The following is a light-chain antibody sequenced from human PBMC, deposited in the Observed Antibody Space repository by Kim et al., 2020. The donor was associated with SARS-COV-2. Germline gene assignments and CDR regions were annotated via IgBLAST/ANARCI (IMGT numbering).Light chain of an antibody. CDR2: GES. CDR3: MQHRTYPIT. V-gene: IGKV1-17*01. CDR1: QDIRND. Sequence: ASEGDRVTITCRESQDIRNDLGWYTQNTGRAPKRLIYGESSLQRGVPSSFSGSGSGTEFTLTISSVHPEDFATYFWMQHRTYPITFGQGTPLEIK. J-gene: IGKJ5*01.